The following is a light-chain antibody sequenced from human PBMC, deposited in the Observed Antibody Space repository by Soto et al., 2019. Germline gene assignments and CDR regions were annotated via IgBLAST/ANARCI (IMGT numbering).Light chain of an antibody. Sequence: QSVLTQPASVSGSPGQSITISCTGTSSDVGAYNYVSWCQHHPGDAPKLLIYDVSTRPSGVSNRFSGSKSGNTASLTISGLQAEDEADYYCSSYTTSTTRVFGTGTKVTVL. J-gene: IGLJ1*01. CDR3: SSYTTSTTRV. CDR1: SSDVGAYNY. V-gene: IGLV2-14*03. CDR2: DVS.